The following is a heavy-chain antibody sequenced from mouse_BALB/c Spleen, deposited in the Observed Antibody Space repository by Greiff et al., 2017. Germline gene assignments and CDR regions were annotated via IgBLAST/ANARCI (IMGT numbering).Heavy chain of an antibody. J-gene: IGHJ2*01. CDR1: GFTFSSFG. CDR2: ISSGSSTI. V-gene: IGHV5-17*02. CDR3: ARELTGYFDY. D-gene: IGHD4-1*01. Sequence: EVNLVESGGGLVQPGGSRKLSCAASGFTFSSFGMHWVRQAPEKGLEWVAYISSGSSTIYYADTVKGRFTISRDNPKNTLFLQMTSLRSEDTAMYYCARELTGYFDYWGQGTTLTVSS.